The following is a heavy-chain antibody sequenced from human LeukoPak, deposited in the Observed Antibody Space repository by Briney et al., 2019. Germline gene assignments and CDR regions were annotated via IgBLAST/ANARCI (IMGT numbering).Heavy chain of an antibody. CDR2: INPNSGGT. J-gene: IGHJ4*02. CDR1: GYTFTGYY. D-gene: IGHD6-6*01. V-gene: IGHV1-2*02. Sequence: ASVKVCCKASGYTFTGYYMHWVRQAPGQGLEWMGWINPNSGGTNYAQKLQGRVTMTRDTSISTAYMELSRLRSDDTAVYYCAFYSSSSPPFDYWGQGTLVTVSS. CDR3: AFYSSSSPPFDY.